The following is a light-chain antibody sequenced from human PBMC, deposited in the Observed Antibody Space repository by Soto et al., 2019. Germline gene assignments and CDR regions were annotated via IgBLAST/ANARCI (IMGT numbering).Light chain of an antibody. V-gene: IGLV2-14*01. CDR1: SSDVGGYNY. CDR2: EVS. J-gene: IGLJ1*01. CDR3: SSYTSSSTIYV. Sequence: QCALTQPASVSGSPGQSITISCTGTSSDVGGYNYVSWYQQHPGKAPKLMIYEVSNRPSGVSNRFYGSKSGNTASLTISGLQAEDEADYYCSSYTSSSTIYVFGTGTKVTV.